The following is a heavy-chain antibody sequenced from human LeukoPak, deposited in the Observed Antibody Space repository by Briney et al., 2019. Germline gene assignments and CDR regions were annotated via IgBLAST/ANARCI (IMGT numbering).Heavy chain of an antibody. J-gene: IGHJ4*02. CDR2: IYYSGST. CDR3: ARDRREYCSDTSCYPQNYFDY. CDR1: GGSVSSGSYY. Sequence: PSETLSLTCTVSGGSVSSGSYYWNWIRQSPGKGLEWIGHIYYSGSTNYNPSLKSRVTISVDTSKNQFSLKLSSVIAADTAVYYCARDRREYCSDTSCYPQNYFDYWGRGTLVTVSS. V-gene: IGHV4-61*01. D-gene: IGHD2-2*01.